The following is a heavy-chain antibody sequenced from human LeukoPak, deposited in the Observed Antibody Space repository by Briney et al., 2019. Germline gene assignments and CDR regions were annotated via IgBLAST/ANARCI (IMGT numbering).Heavy chain of an antibody. CDR2: IHSDGST. V-gene: IGHV3-53*01. Sequence: GGSLRLSCVVSAFNVSNNYMSWVRQAPGKGLEWVSIIHSDGSTYYADSVKGGFTISRDNSKNTVYLQMSSLSAEGTAVYYCARMVRYYFDYWGQGTLVAVSS. D-gene: IGHD5-18*01. CDR3: ARMVRYYFDY. J-gene: IGHJ4*02. CDR1: AFNVSNNY.